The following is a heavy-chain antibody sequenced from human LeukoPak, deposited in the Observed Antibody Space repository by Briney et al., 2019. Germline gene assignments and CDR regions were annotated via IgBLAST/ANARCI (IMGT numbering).Heavy chain of an antibody. V-gene: IGHV4-38-2*02. CDR2: IYHSGIT. Sequence: SETLSLTCTVSGYSISSPYCWGWIRQPPGKGLECIGIIYHSGITYYNPSLKSRVTVSVDTSKNQFSLKLSSVTAADSAVYYCARIPLAGVPAAIWGQGTLVTVSS. CDR1: GYSISSPYC. CDR3: ARIPLAGVPAAI. J-gene: IGHJ4*02. D-gene: IGHD2-2*01.